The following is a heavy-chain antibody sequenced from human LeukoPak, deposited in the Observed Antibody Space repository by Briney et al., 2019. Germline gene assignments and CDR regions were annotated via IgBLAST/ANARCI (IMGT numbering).Heavy chain of an antibody. CDR2: INAGNGNT. CDR3: ARTTAMVTIFDY. V-gene: IGHV1-3*01. CDR1: GYTFTSYT. D-gene: IGHD5-18*01. Sequence: ASVKVSCKASGYTFTSYTMHWVRQAPGQRLEWMGWINAGNGNTKYSQKFQGRVTITRDTSASTAYMELSSLRSEDTGVFYCARTTAMVTIFDYWGQGTLVTVSS. J-gene: IGHJ4*02.